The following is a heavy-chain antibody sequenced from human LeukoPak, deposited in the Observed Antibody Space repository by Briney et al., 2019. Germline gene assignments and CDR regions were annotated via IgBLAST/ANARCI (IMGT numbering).Heavy chain of an antibody. D-gene: IGHD2-2*01. V-gene: IGHV1-2*06. Sequence: ASVKVSCKASGYTFTGYYMHWVRQAPGQGLEWMGRINPNSGGTNYAQKFQGRVTMTRDTSISTAYMELSRLRSDDTAVYYCARGGDIAVVPAAMVGPWGQGTLVTVSS. CDR1: GYTFTGYY. CDR2: INPNSGGT. J-gene: IGHJ5*02. CDR3: ARGGDIAVVPAAMVGP.